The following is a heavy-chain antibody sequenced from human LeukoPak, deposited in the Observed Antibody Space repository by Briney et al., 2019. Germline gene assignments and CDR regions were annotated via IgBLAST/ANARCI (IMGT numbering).Heavy chain of an antibody. CDR3: AKGPGKLVVVVSTFDY. Sequence: GGSLRLSCVASGFSFKTYDMSWVRQAPGKGLEWVSTISGSGGSTNYADSVKGRFTISRDNSKNTLYLQMNSLRAEDTAIYYCAKGPGKLVVVVSTFDYWGQGTLVTVSA. V-gene: IGHV3-23*01. J-gene: IGHJ4*02. CDR2: ISGSGGST. D-gene: IGHD2-21*01. CDR1: GFSFKTYD.